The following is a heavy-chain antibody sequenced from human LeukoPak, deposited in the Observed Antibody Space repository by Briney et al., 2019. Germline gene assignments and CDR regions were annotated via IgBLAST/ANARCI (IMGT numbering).Heavy chain of an antibody. J-gene: IGHJ4*02. D-gene: IGHD2-8*02. CDR1: GFTFSRYS. CDR2: VGGRGGPRT. CDR3: AKEGLLGGYYFDL. V-gene: IGHV3-23*01. Sequence: GSLRLSCAASGFTFSRYSMAWVRQAPGRGLEWVSTVGGRGGPRTFYADSVQGRFTVSRDNSRDTVYLQMDSLGAEDTAIYYCAKEGLLGGYYFDLWGQGALVTVSS.